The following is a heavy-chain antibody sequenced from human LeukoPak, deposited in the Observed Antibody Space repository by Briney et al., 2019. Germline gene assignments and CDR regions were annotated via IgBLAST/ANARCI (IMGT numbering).Heavy chain of an antibody. CDR3: ARGHVALWLRAKFDY. V-gene: IGHV4-39*07. CDR1: GASISGSGYY. D-gene: IGHD5-18*01. Sequence: SETLSLTCAVSGASISGSGYYLGWIRQPPGKGLEWIGNIYYTGSTNYNPSLKSRVTISVDTSKNQFSLKLSSVTAADTAVYYCARGHVALWLRAKFDYWGQGTLVTVSS. CDR2: IYYTGST. J-gene: IGHJ4*02.